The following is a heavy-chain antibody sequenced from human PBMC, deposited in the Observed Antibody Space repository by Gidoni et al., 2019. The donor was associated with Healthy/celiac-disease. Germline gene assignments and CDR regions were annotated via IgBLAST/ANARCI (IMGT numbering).Heavy chain of an antibody. CDR1: GGFFSGYY. V-gene: IGHV4-34*01. D-gene: IGHD5-18*01. CDR2: INHSGST. Sequence: QVQLQQWGAGLLKPSETLPLTCAVHGGFFSGYYWSWIRQPPGKGLEWIGEINHSGSTNYNPSLKSRVTISVDTSKNQFSLKLSSVTAADAAVYYCAREGYSYVEYYFDYWGQGTLVTVSS. J-gene: IGHJ4*02. CDR3: AREGYSYVEYYFDY.